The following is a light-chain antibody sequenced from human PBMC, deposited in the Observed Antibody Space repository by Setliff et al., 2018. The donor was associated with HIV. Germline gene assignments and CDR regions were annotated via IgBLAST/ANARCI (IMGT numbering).Light chain of an antibody. J-gene: IGLJ3*02. CDR2: ENK. V-gene: IGLV6-57*03. CDR3: QSYDGDIRGV. CDR1: SGSIASDF. Sequence: NFMLTQPHSVSESPGKTVTISCARRSGSIASDFVQWYQQRPGSAPTTVIYENKERPSGVPDRFSGSIDSSSNSASLTISGLKTEEEADYYCQSYDGDIRGVFGGGTKATVL.